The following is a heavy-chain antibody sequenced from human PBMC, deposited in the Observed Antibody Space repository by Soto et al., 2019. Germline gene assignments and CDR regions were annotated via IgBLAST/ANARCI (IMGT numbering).Heavy chain of an antibody. Sequence: VRLSCAASGFTFSSYAMNWVRQAPGKGPEWVSHISVTGDTYYADSVKGRFTISRDNSKNTLFLQINSLRAEDMAVYYCANSLSTATSFDYWGQGTPVTVSS. CDR1: GFTFSSYA. CDR2: ISVTGDT. J-gene: IGHJ4*02. CDR3: ANSLSTATSFDY. V-gene: IGHV3-23*01.